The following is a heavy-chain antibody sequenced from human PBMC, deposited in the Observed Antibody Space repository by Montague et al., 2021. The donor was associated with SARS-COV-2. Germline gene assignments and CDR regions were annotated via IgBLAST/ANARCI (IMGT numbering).Heavy chain of an antibody. CDR1: GGSITRNYY. CDR3: ARPLVRGVPKAFDI. Sequence: SETLSLTCTVSGGSITRNYYWGWIRQPPGKGLEWVGNIYYSGTTXXNPSLESRVTVSVDASKNQFSLNLTSVTAADTAVYYCARPLVRGVPKAFDIWGQGALVIASS. J-gene: IGHJ3*02. CDR2: IYYSGTT. D-gene: IGHD3-10*01. V-gene: IGHV4-39*01.